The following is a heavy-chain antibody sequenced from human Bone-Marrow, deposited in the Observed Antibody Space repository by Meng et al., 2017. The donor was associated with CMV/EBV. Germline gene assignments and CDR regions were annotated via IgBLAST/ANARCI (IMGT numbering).Heavy chain of an antibody. CDR3: ARDAATVGTHPPDY. D-gene: IGHD4-23*01. CDR1: GFTFRTYT. CDR2: LSQDEVDE. V-gene: IGHV3-30*04. Sequence: GESLKISCVGSGFTFRTYTMHWIRQAPGKGLEWVSVLSQDEVDEYYADSVKGRFTISRDNSKNMLYLQMNNLTAEDTALYYCARDAATVGTHPPDYWGQGTLVTVSS. J-gene: IGHJ4*02.